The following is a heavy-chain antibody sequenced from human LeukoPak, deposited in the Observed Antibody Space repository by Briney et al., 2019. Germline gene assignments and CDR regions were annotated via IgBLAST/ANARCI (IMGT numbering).Heavy chain of an antibody. CDR1: GGSISSYY. V-gene: IGHV4-34*01. J-gene: IGHJ4*02. CDR2: INHSGST. Sequence: SETLSLTCTVSGGSISSYYWSWIRQPAGKGLEWIGEINHSGSTNYNPSLKSRVTISVDTSKNQFSLKLSSVTAADTAVYYCARGVPAYSSSWYLTWDGYFDYWGQGTLVTVSS. D-gene: IGHD6-13*01. CDR3: ARGVPAYSSSWYLTWDGYFDY.